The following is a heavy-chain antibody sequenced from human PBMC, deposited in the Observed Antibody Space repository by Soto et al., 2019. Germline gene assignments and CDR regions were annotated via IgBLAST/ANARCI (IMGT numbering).Heavy chain of an antibody. D-gene: IGHD3-3*01. CDR1: GGSISSSSYY. CDR3: AREYERFLGPLEDWFDP. V-gene: IGHV4-39*01. J-gene: IGHJ5*02. Sequence: QLQLQESGPGLVKPSETLSLTCTVSGGSISSSSYYWGWIRQPPGKGLEWIGSIYYSGSTYYNPSLKSRVTISVDTSKNQFSLKLSSVTAADTAVYYCAREYERFLGPLEDWFDPWGQGTLVTVSS. CDR2: IYYSGST.